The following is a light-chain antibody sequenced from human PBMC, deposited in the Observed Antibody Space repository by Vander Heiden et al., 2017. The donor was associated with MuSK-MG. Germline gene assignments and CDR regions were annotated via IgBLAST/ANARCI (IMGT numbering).Light chain of an antibody. CDR1: QSVFYCSNNKMY. V-gene: IGKV4-1*01. CDR2: CAS. CDR3: QQDDSSPLT. J-gene: IGKJ4*01. Sequence: IVMTQSPESLAVSLREKATTNCKSSQSVFYCSNNKMYLDWFQQKPGQPPKLLIYCASTRDSGVPDRFSGSGSGTHFTLTISSLKAEDFAVYYCQQDDSSPLTFGGGTKVEIK.